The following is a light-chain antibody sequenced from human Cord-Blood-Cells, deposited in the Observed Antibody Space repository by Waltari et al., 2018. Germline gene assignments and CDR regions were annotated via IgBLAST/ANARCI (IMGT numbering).Light chain of an antibody. Sequence: QSALTQPASVSGSPGQSITISRTGTSRDAGGYNYVSWYQRHPGKAPKLMIYEVSNRPSGVSNRFSGSKSGNTASLTISGLQAEDEADYYCSSYTSSSPVVFGGGTKLTVL. CDR2: EVS. J-gene: IGLJ2*01. CDR1: SRDAGGYNY. V-gene: IGLV2-14*01. CDR3: SSYTSSSPVV.